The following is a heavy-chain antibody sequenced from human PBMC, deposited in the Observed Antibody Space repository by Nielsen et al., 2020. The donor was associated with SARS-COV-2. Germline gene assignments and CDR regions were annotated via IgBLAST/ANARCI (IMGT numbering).Heavy chain of an antibody. CDR2: IDPSDSYT. CDR3: ARRMRGGYGSGSYGSIYYYYYMDV. J-gene: IGHJ6*03. CDR1: GYSFTSYW. V-gene: IGHV5-10-1*01. Sequence: GESLKISCKGSGYSFTSYWISWVRQMPGKGLEWMGRIDPSDSYTNYSPSFQGHVTISADKSISTAYLQWSSLKASDTAMYYCARRMRGGYGSGSYGSIYYYYYMDVWGKGTTVTVSS. D-gene: IGHD3-10*01.